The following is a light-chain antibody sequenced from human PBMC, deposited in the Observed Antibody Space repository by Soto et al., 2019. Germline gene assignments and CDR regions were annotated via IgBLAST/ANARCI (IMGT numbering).Light chain of an antibody. CDR1: QSISTY. Sequence: DIQMTQSPSSLSASVGESVTITCRASQSISTYLNWYQQKPGEAPKLLIFSASNLQSGVPSRFSGSGSGTDFTLTISSLQPEDFAIYYCQQGFRTLALTFGGGTKVEIK. CDR3: QQGFRTLALT. J-gene: IGKJ4*01. CDR2: SAS. V-gene: IGKV1-39*01.